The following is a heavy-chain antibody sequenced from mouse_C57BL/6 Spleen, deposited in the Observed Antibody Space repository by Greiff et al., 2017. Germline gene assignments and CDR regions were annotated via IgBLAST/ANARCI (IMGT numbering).Heavy chain of an antibody. Sequence: VQLQQSGAELVKPGASVKLSCKASGYTFTSYWMHWVKQRPGQGLEWIGMIHPNSGSTNYNEKFKSKATLTVDKSSSTAYLQLSSLTSEDSSVYYCNSKEYFDVWGTGTTVTVSS. V-gene: IGHV1-64*01. D-gene: IGHD2-5*01. CDR2: IHPNSGST. J-gene: IGHJ1*03. CDR1: GYTFTSYW. CDR3: NSKEYFDV.